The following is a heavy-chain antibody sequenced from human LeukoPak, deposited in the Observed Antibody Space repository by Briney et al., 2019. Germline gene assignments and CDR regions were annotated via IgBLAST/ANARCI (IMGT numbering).Heavy chain of an antibody. J-gene: IGHJ4*02. D-gene: IGHD6-6*01. Sequence: PGGSLRLSCAASGFTVSSNYMSWVRQAPGKGLEWVSVIYSGGSTYYADSVKGRFTISRDNSKNTLYLQTNSLRAEDTAVYYCARWSSSSLYFDYWGQGTLVTVSS. CDR2: IYSGGST. CDR3: ARWSSSSLYFDY. V-gene: IGHV3-53*01. CDR1: GFTVSSNY.